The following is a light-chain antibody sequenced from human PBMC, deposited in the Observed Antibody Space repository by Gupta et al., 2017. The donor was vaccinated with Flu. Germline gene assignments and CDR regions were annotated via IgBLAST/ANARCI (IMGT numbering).Light chain of an antibody. CDR2: DAS. J-gene: IGKJ1*01. CDR1: QSVSSS. CDR3: QQRDNWPLT. V-gene: IGKV3-11*01. Sequence: EVVLTQSPATLSLSPGERATLSCRASQSVSSSLAWYQQKSGQAPRLLLYDASNRAPGIPARFSGSGSGTDFTLTISSLEPEDFAVYSCQQRDNWPLTFGQGTKVEIK.